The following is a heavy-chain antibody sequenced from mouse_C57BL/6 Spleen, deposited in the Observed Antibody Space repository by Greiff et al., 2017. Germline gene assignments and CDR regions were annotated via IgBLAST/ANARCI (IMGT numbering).Heavy chain of an antibody. CDR1: GYTFTSYW. CDR2: IHPNSCST. CDR3: ARKGHYSNYEDYAMDY. J-gene: IGHJ4*01. Sequence: QVQLQQPGAELVKPGASVKLSCKASGYTFTSYWMHWVQQWPGQGLEWIGMIHPNSCSTNYNEKIKSKSTLTVDKTSSKAYMQLSSLTSEDSAVYYCARKGHYSNYEDYAMDYWGQGTSVTVSS. D-gene: IGHD2-5*01. V-gene: IGHV1-64*01.